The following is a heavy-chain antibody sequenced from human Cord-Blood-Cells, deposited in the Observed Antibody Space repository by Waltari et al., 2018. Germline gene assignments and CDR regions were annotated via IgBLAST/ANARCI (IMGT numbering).Heavy chain of an antibody. CDR2: INPSGGST. CDR3: ARQAHDAFDI. V-gene: IGHV1-46*01. CDR1: GYTFTSYY. Sequence: ASGYTFTSYYMHWVRQAPGQGLEWMGIINPSGGSTSYAQKFQGRVTMTRDTSTSTVYMELSSLRSEDTAVYYCARQAHDAFDIWGQGTMVTVSS. J-gene: IGHJ3*02.